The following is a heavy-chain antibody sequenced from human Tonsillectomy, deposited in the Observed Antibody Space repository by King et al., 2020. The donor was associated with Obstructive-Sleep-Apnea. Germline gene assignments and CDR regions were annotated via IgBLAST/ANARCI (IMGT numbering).Heavy chain of an antibody. V-gene: IGHV3-30*04. CDR1: GFTFSFYA. D-gene: IGHD6-13*01. Sequence: QVQLVESGGGVVQPGRSLRLSCAASGFTFSFYAMHWVRQAPGKGLEWVAVISYDGTNKYYADSVKGRFTISRDNSKNTLYLQMNSLRPEDTAVYYCARDEERYNSGWYPLWGQGTLVTVSS. J-gene: IGHJ1*01. CDR2: ISYDGTNK. CDR3: ARDEERYNSGWYPL.